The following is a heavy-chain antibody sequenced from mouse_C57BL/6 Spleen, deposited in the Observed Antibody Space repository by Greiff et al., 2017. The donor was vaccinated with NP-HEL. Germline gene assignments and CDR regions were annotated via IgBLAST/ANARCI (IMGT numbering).Heavy chain of an antibody. V-gene: IGHV1-26*01. CDR3: ARRDYYGSSLGAY. CDR2: LNPNNGGT. D-gene: IGHD1-1*01. CDR1: GYTFTDYY. Sequence: EVQLQQSGPELVKPGASVKISCKASGYTFTDYYMNWVKQSHGKSLEWIGDLNPNNGGTSYNQKFKGKATLTVDKSSSTAYMELRSLTSEDSAVYYCARRDYYGSSLGAYWGQGTLVTVSA. J-gene: IGHJ3*01.